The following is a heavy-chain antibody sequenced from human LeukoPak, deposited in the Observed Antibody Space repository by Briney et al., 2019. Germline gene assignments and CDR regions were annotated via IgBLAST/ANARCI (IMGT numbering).Heavy chain of an antibody. D-gene: IGHD6-19*01. CDR3: ARHLEIGIAVAGRVNWFDP. V-gene: IGHV4-39*01. CDR2: IYYGGSA. J-gene: IGHJ5*02. Sequence: PSETLSLTCTVSGGSISSNTYSWGWIRQPPGKGLEWIGSIYYGGSAYYNPSLKSRVTISVDTSKNQFSLKLSSVTAADTAVYYCARHLEIGIAVAGRVNWFDPWGQGTLVTVSS. CDR1: GGSISSNTYS.